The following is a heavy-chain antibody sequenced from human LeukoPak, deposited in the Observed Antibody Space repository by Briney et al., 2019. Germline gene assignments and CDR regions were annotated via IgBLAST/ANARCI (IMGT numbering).Heavy chain of an antibody. CDR2: INHSGST. CDR1: GGSFSGYY. V-gene: IGHV4-34*01. D-gene: IGHD5-12*01. Sequence: SETLSLTCAVYGGSFSGYYWSWIRQPPGKGLEWIGEINHSGSTNYNPSLKSRVTISVDTSKDQFSLKLGSVTAADTAVYYCARGGGIVTNDYWGQGTLVTVSS. J-gene: IGHJ4*02. CDR3: ARGGGIVTNDY.